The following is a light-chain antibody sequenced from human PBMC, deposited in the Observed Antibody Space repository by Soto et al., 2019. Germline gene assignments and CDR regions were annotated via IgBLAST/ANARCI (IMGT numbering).Light chain of an antibody. CDR2: WAS. CDR1: KTGLDSSNNKDY. J-gene: IGKJ1*01. CDR3: QQYYSTPRT. Sequence: DIVMTQSPDSLAVSLGERADLNFKSSKTGLDSSNNKDYLTWYQQKQGQPXKXXIYWASTREFGVPDRFSGSGSGTVVTITISSLQAEDVEVYYCQQYYSTPRTFGHGTKVDIK. V-gene: IGKV4-1*01.